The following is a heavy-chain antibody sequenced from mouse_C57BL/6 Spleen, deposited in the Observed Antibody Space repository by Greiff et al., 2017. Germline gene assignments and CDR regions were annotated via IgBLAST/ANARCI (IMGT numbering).Heavy chain of an antibody. D-gene: IGHD2-2*01. CDR2: INPNNGGT. V-gene: IGHV1-26*01. CDR3: ARGGIYYGYDVRGYYAMDY. J-gene: IGHJ4*01. CDR1: GYTFTDYY. Sequence: EVQLQQSGPELVKPGASVKISCKASGYTFTDYYMNWVKQSHGKSLEWIGDINPNNGGTSYNQKFKGKATLTVDKSSSTAYMELRSLTSEDSAVYYCARGGIYYGYDVRGYYAMDYWGQGTSVTVSS.